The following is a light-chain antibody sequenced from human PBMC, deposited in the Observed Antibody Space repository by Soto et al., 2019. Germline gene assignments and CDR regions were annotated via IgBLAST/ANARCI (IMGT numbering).Light chain of an antibody. CDR3: AAWDDTLNGVV. CDR1: RSNIGSNT. Sequence: QSVLTQPPSASGTPGQRVTISCSGSRSNIGSNTVNWYQLLPGTAPKLLICKNDQRPSGVPDRFSGSKSGTSASLAISGLQSEDEADYYCAAWDDTLNGVVFGGGTQLTVL. CDR2: KND. J-gene: IGLJ2*01. V-gene: IGLV1-44*01.